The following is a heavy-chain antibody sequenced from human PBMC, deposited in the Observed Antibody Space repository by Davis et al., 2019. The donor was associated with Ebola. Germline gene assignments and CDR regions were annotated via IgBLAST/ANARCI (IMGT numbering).Heavy chain of an antibody. D-gene: IGHD6-13*01. CDR2: ISAYNGNT. V-gene: IGHV1-18*01. CDR3: ARSERYSSSWYALSGFDY. J-gene: IGHJ4*02. Sequence: ASVKVSCKASGYTFTSYGISWVRQAPGQGLEWMGWISAYNGNTNYAQKLQGRVTMTTDTSTSTAYMELRSLRSDDTAVYYCARSERYSSSWYALSGFDYWGQGTLVTVSS. CDR1: GYTFTSYG.